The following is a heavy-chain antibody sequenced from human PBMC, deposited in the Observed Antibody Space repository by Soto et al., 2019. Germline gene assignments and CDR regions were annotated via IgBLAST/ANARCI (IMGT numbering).Heavy chain of an antibody. J-gene: IGHJ6*02. V-gene: IGHV3-74*01. CDR1: GFTFSNFW. CDR3: ARDLRYCSGGTCYLYYYGMDV. CDR2: INSGGSST. D-gene: IGHD2-15*01. Sequence: EVQLVESGGGLIQPGTSLRLSCAASGFTFSNFWMHWVRQAPGKGLLWVARINSGGSSTSYADSVKGRFTISRDNAKNTLYVQMNSLRAEDTAVYYCARDLRYCSGGTCYLYYYGMDVWGPGTTVTVSS.